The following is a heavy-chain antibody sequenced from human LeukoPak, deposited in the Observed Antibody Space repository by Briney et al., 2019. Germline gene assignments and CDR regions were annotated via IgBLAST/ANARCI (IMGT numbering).Heavy chain of an antibody. D-gene: IGHD2-2*02. CDR3: ATAPILRGEGGEHYKYGMDV. V-gene: IGHV4-4*02. CDR1: VGSISRGNW. J-gene: IGHJ6*02. CDR2: MYQTGTP. Sequence: PSETLSLTCAVSVGSISRGNWWSWVRQSPGKGLEWIGEMYQTGTPNYNPSLKRRVPISADKFKTHFSLTLTSVTAADTAVYYCATAPILRGEGGEHYKYGMDVWGQGTSLSASS.